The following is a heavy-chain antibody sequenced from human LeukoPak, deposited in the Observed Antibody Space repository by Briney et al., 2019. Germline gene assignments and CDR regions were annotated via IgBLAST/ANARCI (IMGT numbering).Heavy chain of an antibody. CDR2: ISYDGSNK. J-gene: IGHJ5*02. CDR3: ARGLWLSAERYNWFDP. V-gene: IGHV3-30-3*01. Sequence: QPGRSLRLSCAASGFTFSSYAMHWVRQAPGKGLEWVAVISYDGSNKYYADSVKGRFTISRDNSKNTLYLQMNSLRAEDTAVYYCARGLWLSAERYNWFDPWGQGTLVTVSS. D-gene: IGHD5-18*01. CDR1: GFTFSSYA.